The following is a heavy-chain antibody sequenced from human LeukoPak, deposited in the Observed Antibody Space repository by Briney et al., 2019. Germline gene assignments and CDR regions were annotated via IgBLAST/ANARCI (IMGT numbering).Heavy chain of an antibody. V-gene: IGHV4-39*07. Sequence: KPSETLSLTCTVSGGSISSSSYYWGWIRQPPGKGLEWIGSIYYSGSTYYNPSLKSRVTISVDTSKNQFSLKLSSVTAADTAVYYCARLRMGLDYWGQGTLVTVSS. J-gene: IGHJ4*02. CDR3: ARLRMGLDY. D-gene: IGHD1-26*01. CDR2: IYYSGST. CDR1: GGSISSSSYY.